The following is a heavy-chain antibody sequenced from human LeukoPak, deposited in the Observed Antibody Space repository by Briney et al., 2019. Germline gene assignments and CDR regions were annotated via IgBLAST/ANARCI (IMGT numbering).Heavy chain of an antibody. CDR1: GFIFSSYD. CDR2: IGPAGNT. Sequence: GGSLRLSCVASGFIFSSYDMHWVRQATGKGLEWISAIGPAGNTWYSDSVKGRFTISRENARNSLFLQMNSLRAADTAVYYCVREPSYTGTWWYPDLWGRGTLVTVSS. V-gene: IGHV3-13*01. D-gene: IGHD1-14*01. CDR3: VREPSYTGTWWYPDL. J-gene: IGHJ2*01.